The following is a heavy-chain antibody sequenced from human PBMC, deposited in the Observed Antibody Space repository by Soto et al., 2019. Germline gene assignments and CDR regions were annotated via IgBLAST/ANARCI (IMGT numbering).Heavy chain of an antibody. Sequence: ASVNVSCKASGYTFTHYHVYWGRQAPGRGLEWLGMINPSGGSTTYAQNLQGRVTMTTDTSTSTAYMELRSLRSDDTAVYYCARGPRMVRGVTYYYYGMDVWGQGTTVTVSS. J-gene: IGHJ6*02. D-gene: IGHD3-10*01. CDR3: ARGPRMVRGVTYYYYGMDV. V-gene: IGHV1-46*01. CDR1: GYTFTHYH. CDR2: INPSGGST.